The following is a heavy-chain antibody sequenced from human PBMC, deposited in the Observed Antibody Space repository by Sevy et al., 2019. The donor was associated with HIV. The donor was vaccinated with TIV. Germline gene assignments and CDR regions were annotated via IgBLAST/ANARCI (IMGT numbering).Heavy chain of an antibody. D-gene: IGHD1-1*01. Sequence: GGSLRLSCAASALTFTRYAFHWVRQAPGKGPEWLGVISYEGSNIYYGPSVKGRFTISRDNSKNTLYLQMNDMRTEETAGYYCPQDLHPPGPVRGTNFDYWGRGTLVTVSS. CDR2: ISYEGSNI. CDR1: ALTFTRYA. V-gene: IGHV3-30*18. CDR3: PQDLHPPGPVRGTNFDY. J-gene: IGHJ4*02.